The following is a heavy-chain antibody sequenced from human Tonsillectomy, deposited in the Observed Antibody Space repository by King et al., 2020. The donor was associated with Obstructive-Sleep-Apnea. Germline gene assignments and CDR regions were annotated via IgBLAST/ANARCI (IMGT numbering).Heavy chain of an antibody. D-gene: IGHD3-9*01. CDR1: GGPISSRTNY. CDR3: ARGERENYDILTGYDILDWFDP. J-gene: IGHJ5*02. Sequence: QLQESGPGLVKPSETLSLTCTVSGGPISSRTNYWGWIRQPPGKGLQWIGSLYYSANTYYNPSLKSRVTISVDTSKNPFSLKMSSVTAADTAVYYCARGERENYDILTGYDILDWFDPWGQGTLVTVSS. CDR2: LYYSANT. V-gene: IGHV4-39*07.